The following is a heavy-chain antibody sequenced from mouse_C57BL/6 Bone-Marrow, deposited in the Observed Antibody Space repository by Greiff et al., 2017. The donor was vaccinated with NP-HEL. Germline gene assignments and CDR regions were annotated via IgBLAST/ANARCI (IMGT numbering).Heavy chain of an antibody. J-gene: IGHJ3*01. V-gene: IGHV1-78*01. CDR1: GYTFTDHT. CDR3: ARGIDDDGEAAWFCY. D-gene: IGHD2-4*01. Sequence: QVQLQQSDAELVKPGASVKISCKVSGYTFTDHTIHWMKQRPEQGLEWIGHIYPRDGGTKYNEKFKGKATLTADQSSSTAYIQLNSLTSEDSAVYFCARGIDDDGEAAWFCYWGQGTLVIVSA. CDR2: IYPRDGGT.